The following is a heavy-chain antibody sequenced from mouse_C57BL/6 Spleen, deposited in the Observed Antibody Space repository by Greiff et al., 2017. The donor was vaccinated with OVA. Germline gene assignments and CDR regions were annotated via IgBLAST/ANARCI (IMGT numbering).Heavy chain of an antibody. V-gene: IGHV1-7*01. J-gene: IGHJ2*01. CDR2: INPSSGYN. CDR3: ARGGITTVVAPVDY. CDR1: GYTFTSYW. Sequence: VQLQQSGAELAKPGASVKLSCKASGYTFTSYWMHWVKQRPGPGLEWIGYINPSSGYNKYNQKLKDKAQLTADKSSSTAYMQLSSLTYEDSAVYYCARGGITTVVAPVDYWGQGTTLTVSS. D-gene: IGHD1-1*01.